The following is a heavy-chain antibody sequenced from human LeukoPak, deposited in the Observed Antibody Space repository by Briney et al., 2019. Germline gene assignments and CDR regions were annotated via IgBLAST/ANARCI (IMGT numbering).Heavy chain of an antibody. CDR3: ARSLEMATSHAEYFQH. D-gene: IGHD5-24*01. CDR1: GGTFSSYA. V-gene: IGHV1-69*05. Sequence: SVKVSCKASGGTFSSYAISWVRQAPGQGLEWMGGIIPIFGTANYAQKFRGRVTITTDESTSTAYMELSSLRSEDTAVYYCARSLEMATSHAEYFQHWGQGTLVTVSS. CDR2: IIPIFGTA. J-gene: IGHJ1*01.